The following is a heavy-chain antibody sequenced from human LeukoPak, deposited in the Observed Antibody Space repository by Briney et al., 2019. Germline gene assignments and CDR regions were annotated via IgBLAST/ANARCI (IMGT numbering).Heavy chain of an antibody. CDR2: IKQDGSEK. Sequence: PGGSLRLSCAASGFTISNYWMSWVRQAPGKGLEWVASIKQDGSEKKYVDSVKGRFSISRDNAKNSLYLQIYSLRVEDTAGYYCARWYGGSGSWVLDVWGQGTTVTVSS. D-gene: IGHD3-10*01. J-gene: IGHJ6*02. V-gene: IGHV3-7*04. CDR1: GFTISNYW. CDR3: ARWYGGSGSWVLDV.